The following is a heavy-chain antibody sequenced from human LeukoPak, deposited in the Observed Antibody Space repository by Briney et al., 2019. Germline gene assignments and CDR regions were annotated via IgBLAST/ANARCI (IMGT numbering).Heavy chain of an antibody. V-gene: IGHV3-9*01. D-gene: IGHD1-26*01. CDR1: GFTFSSYW. CDR2: ISYSSGTI. J-gene: IGHJ3*01. Sequence: GGSLRLSCGASGFTFSSYWMHWVRQAPGKGLEWVSGISYSSGTIGYVDSVKGRFTISRDNAKNSLYLQMNSLRPEDTALYYCAKDRGGSSELGDAFDVWGQGTMVRVSS. CDR3: AKDRGGSSELGDAFDV.